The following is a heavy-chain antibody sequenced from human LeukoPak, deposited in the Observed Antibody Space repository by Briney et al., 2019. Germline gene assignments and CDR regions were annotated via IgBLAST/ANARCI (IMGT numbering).Heavy chain of an antibody. CDR2: IYYSGST. CDR3: ARFPYDFWSGYSYYYYGMDV. D-gene: IGHD3-3*01. CDR1: GGSISSGGYY. Sequence: PSETLSLTCTVSGGSISSGGYYWGWIRQHPGKGLEWIGYIYYSGSTYYNPSLKSRVTISVDTSKNQFSLKLSSVTAADTAVYYCARFPYDFWSGYSYYYYGMDVWGQGTTVTVSS. V-gene: IGHV4-31*03. J-gene: IGHJ6*02.